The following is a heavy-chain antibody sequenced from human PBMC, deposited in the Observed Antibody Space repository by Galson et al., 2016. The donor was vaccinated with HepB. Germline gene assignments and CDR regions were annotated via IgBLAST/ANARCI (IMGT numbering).Heavy chain of an antibody. V-gene: IGHV3-23*01. Sequence: SLRLSCAASGFSFSHYAMSWVRQAPGKGLEWVSGISDSGGNTYFAYSVKGRFTISRDNSRNTLDLQMNSLRVEDTAVYYCAQGTTLQVHFGYFDHWGQGTLVTVSS. CDR1: GFSFSHYA. D-gene: IGHD1/OR15-1a*01. J-gene: IGHJ4*02. CDR3: AQGTTLQVHFGYFDH. CDR2: ISDSGGNT.